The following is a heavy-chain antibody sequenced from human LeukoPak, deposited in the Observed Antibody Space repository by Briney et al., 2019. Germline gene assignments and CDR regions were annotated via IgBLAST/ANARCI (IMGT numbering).Heavy chain of an antibody. D-gene: IGHD4-17*01. CDR2: IKQDGSEK. V-gene: IGHV3-7*01. CDR3: ARGYVTVTTYFDY. Sequence: PGGSLRPSCAASGFTFSSYWMSWVRQAPGKGLEWVANIKQDGSEKYYVDSVKGRFTISRDNAKNSLYLQMNSLRAEDTAVYYCARGYVTVTTYFDYWGQGTLVTVSS. J-gene: IGHJ4*02. CDR1: GFTFSSYW.